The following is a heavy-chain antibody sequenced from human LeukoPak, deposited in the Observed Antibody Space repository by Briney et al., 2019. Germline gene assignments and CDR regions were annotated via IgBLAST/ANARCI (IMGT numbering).Heavy chain of an antibody. CDR2: ISGSNSYI. J-gene: IGHJ4*02. CDR1: GFTFSSYG. V-gene: IGHV3-21*01. D-gene: IGHD1-1*01. Sequence: PGRSLRLSCAASGFTFSSYGMHWVRQAPGKGLEWVSSISGSNSYIFYADSVKGRFTVSRDNAKDSLYLQMNSLRAEDTAVYYCARALTTLTYEGYWGQGTLVTVSS. CDR3: ARALTTLTYEGY.